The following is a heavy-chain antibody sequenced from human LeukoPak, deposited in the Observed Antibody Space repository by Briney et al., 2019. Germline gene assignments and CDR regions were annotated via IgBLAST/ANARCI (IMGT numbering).Heavy chain of an antibody. CDR1: GGTFSSYA. J-gene: IGHJ4*02. CDR2: IIPIFGTA. CDR3: ARVRRDGYNYLFDY. Sequence: ASVKVSCKASGGTFSSYAISWVRQAPGQGLEWMGGIIPIFGTANYAQKFQGRVTITTDESTSTAYMELSSLRSEDTAVYYCARVRRDGYNYLFDYWGQGTLVTVSS. V-gene: IGHV1-69*05. D-gene: IGHD5-24*01.